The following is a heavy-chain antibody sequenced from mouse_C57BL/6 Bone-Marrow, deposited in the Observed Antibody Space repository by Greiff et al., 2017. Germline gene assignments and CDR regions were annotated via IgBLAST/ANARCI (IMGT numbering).Heavy chain of an antibody. Sequence: EVKLVESGGGLVQPKGSLTLSCAASGFSFNTYAMNWVRQAPGKGLEWVARIRSKSNNYATYYADSVKDRFTISRDDSDSMLYLQMNNLKTEDPAIYYCVRHTGTAGYFYVWGTGTTVTVSS. CDR3: VRHTGTAGYFYV. D-gene: IGHD3-3*01. V-gene: IGHV10-1*01. J-gene: IGHJ1*03. CDR1: GFSFNTYA. CDR2: IRSKSNNYAT.